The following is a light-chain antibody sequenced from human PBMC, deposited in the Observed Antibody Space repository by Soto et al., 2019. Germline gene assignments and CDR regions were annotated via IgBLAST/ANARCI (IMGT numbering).Light chain of an antibody. Sequence: MTQSPSSLSASVGDRVTVTCRASQSISNNLAWYQQKPGQAPRLLIYGASTRATGIPARFSGSGSGTEFTLTISSLQSEDFEVYYCQQYNNWPPITFGQGTRLEI. CDR1: QSISNN. CDR3: QQYNNWPPIT. CDR2: GAS. J-gene: IGKJ5*01. V-gene: IGKV3-15*01.